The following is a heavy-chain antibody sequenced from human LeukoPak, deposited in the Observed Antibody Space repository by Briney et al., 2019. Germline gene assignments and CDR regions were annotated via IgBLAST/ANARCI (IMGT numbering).Heavy chain of an antibody. D-gene: IGHD2-2*01. V-gene: IGHV3-30-3*01. CDR2: ISYDGSNK. CDR1: GFTFSSYA. CDR3: AKDWDCSSTSCYPPPLWFDP. J-gene: IGHJ5*02. Sequence: GRSLRLSCAASGFTFSSYAMHWVRQAPGKGLEWVAVISYDGSNKYYADSVKGRFTISRDNSKNTLYLQMNSLRAEDTAVYYCAKDWDCSSTSCYPPPLWFDPWGQGTLVTVSS.